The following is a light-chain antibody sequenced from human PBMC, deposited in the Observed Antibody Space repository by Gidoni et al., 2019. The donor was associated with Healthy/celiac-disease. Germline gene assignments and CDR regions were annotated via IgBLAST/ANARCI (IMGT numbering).Light chain of an antibody. J-gene: IGKJ4*01. V-gene: IGKV3-11*01. CDR1: QSVSSY. Sequence: DIVLTQSPATLSLSPGERATLSCRASQSVSSYLAWYQQKPGQAPRLLIYDASNRATGIPARFSGSGSETDFTLTISSLEPEDFAVYYCQQRSNWLTFGGGTKVEIK. CDR2: DAS. CDR3: QQRSNWLT.